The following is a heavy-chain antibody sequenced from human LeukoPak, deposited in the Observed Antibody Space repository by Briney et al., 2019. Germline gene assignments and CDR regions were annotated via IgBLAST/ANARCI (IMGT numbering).Heavy chain of an antibody. Sequence: PSETLSLTCAVYGGSFSGYYWSWIRQPPGKGLEWIGEINHSGSTNYNPSLKSRVTISVDTSKNQFSLKLSSVTAADTAVYYCARATGVRVYSSGWLNWFDPWGQGTLVTVSS. CDR3: ARATGVRVYSSGWLNWFDP. V-gene: IGHV4-34*01. CDR2: INHSGST. CDR1: GGSFSGYY. J-gene: IGHJ5*02. D-gene: IGHD6-19*01.